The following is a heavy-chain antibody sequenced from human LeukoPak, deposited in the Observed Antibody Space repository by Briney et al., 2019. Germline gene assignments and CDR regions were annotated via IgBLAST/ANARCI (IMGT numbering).Heavy chain of an antibody. CDR3: AREVSSSWYAIDY. CDR1: GFTFSSYS. V-gene: IGHV3-21*01. J-gene: IGHJ4*02. CDR2: ISSSSHI. Sequence: PGGSLRLSCAASGFTFSSYSMNWVRQAPGKGLEWVSSISSSSHIYYADTVKGRFTISRDNAKNSLYLQMNSLRAEDTAVYYCAREVSSSWYAIDYWGQGTLVTVSS. D-gene: IGHD6-13*01.